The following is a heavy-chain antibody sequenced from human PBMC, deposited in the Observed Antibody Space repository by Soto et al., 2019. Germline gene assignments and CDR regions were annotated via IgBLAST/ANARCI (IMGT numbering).Heavy chain of an antibody. Sequence: GSSVKVSCKASGYTFTSYGISWVRQAPGQGLEWMGWISAYNGNTNYAQKLQGRVTMTTDTSTSTAYMELRSLRSDDTAVYYCSGDIRNLLDYWGQGSLVTGSA. CDR2: ISAYNGNT. CDR3: SGDIRNLLDY. CDR1: GYTFTSYG. J-gene: IGHJ4*02. V-gene: IGHV1-18*01.